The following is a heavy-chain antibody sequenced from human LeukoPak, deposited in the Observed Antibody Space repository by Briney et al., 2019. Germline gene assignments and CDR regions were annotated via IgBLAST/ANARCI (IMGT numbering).Heavy chain of an antibody. CDR1: GYTFTGYY. V-gene: IGHV1-2*02. J-gene: IGHJ4*02. CDR2: INPNTGAT. Sequence: ASVKVSCKASGYTFTGYYMYWVRQAPGQGLEWVGWINPNTGATGYARKFQGRVTMTRDASIATGYMELSSLTSADTAVYYCTSSEHYQFWGQGTLVTVSS. CDR3: TSSEHYQF. D-gene: IGHD1/OR15-1a*01.